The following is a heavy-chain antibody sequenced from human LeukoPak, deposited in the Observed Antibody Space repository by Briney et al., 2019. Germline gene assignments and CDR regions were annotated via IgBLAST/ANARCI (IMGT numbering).Heavy chain of an antibody. CDR1: GGSISSCGYY. CDR3: AREGAAGWYKQQLPLGY. V-gene: IGHV4-30-2*01. Sequence: SETLSLTCTVSGGSISSCGYYWSWIRQPPGKGLEWIGYIYHSGSTYYNPSLKSRVTISVDRSKNQFSLKLSSVTAADTAVYYCAREGAAGWYKQQLPLGYWGQGTLATVSS. CDR2: IYHSGST. D-gene: IGHD6-13*01. J-gene: IGHJ4*02.